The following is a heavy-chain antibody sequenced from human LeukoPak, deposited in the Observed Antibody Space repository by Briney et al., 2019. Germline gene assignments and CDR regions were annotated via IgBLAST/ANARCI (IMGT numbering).Heavy chain of an antibody. J-gene: IGHJ5*02. CDR1: GFTFSTYG. CDR2: ISYDGGSK. D-gene: IGHD3-10*01. V-gene: IGHV3-30*03. CDR3: ARDANYFGSGMTFNWFDP. Sequence: GGSLRLSCAASGFTFSTYGMPWVRQAPGKGLEWVAVISYDGGSKYYADSVKARFTISRDNSKNTLFLQMNSLRHEDTAMLYCARDANYFGSGMTFNWFDPWGQGTLVTVSS.